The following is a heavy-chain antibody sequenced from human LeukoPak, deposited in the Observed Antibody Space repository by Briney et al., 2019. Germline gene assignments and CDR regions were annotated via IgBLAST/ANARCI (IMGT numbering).Heavy chain of an antibody. V-gene: IGHV1-2*02. CDR1: GYTYTGYY. J-gene: IGHJ4*02. D-gene: IGHD2-15*01. CDR2: VNPNNGGT. Sequence: ASVKVSCEVSGYTYTGYYMHWLRQAPGQGHEWMGWVNPNNGGTNYAQRFQGRITMTRDTSISTAYMELSRLRFDDTAVYYCASGPSLGTTHPYFDYWGQGTLVTVSS. CDR3: ASGPSLGTTHPYFDY.